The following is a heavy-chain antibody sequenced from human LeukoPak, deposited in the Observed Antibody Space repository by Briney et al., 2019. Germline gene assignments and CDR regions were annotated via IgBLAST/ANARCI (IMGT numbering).Heavy chain of an antibody. D-gene: IGHD3-3*01. J-gene: IGHJ4*02. Sequence: SETLSLTCTVSGGSISSGDYYWSWIRQPPGKGLEWIGEINHSGSTNYNPSLKSRVTISVDTSKNQFSLKLSSVTAADTAVYYCARGRITIFGVVIHGFDYWGQGTLVTVSS. CDR3: ARGRITIFGVVIHGFDY. CDR2: INHSGST. CDR1: GGSISSGDYY. V-gene: IGHV4-39*07.